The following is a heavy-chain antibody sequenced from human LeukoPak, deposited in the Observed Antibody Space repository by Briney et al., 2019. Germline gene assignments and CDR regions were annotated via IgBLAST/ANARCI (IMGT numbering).Heavy chain of an antibody. Sequence: GGSLRLSCAASGFTFSSYSMNWVRQMPGKGLEWMGIIYPGDSDTRYSPSFQGQVTISADKSISTAYLQWSSLKASDTAMYYCARLVSQGSWFDPWGQGTLVTVSS. D-gene: IGHD3-10*01. CDR3: ARLVSQGSWFDP. CDR1: GFTFSSYS. CDR2: IYPGDSDT. V-gene: IGHV5-51*01. J-gene: IGHJ5*02.